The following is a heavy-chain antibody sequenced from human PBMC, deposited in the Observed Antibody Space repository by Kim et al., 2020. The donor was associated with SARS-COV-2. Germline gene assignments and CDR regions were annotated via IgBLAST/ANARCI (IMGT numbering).Heavy chain of an antibody. CDR3: VKLSFRRYSGSEGPVDY. Sequence: GGSLRLSCSASGFTFSSYAMHWVRQAPGKGLEYVSAISSNGGSTYYADSVKGRFTISRDNSKNTLYLQMSSLRAEDTAVYYCVKLSFRRYSGSEGPVDYWGQGTLVTVSS. J-gene: IGHJ4*02. CDR1: GFTFSSYA. V-gene: IGHV3-64D*06. CDR2: ISSNGGST. D-gene: IGHD1-26*01.